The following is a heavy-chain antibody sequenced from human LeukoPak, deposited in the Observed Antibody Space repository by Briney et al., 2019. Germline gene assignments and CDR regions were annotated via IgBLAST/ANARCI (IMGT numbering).Heavy chain of an antibody. CDR2: IKQDSSAK. D-gene: IGHD3-22*01. CDR1: GFSFSDYY. V-gene: IGHV3-7*03. Sequence: GGSLRLSCAASGFSFSDYYMSWVRQAPGKGLEWVANIKQDSSAKAYVDSVKGRFTVSRDNAKNSMSLQMNSPSAEDTAIYYCVRWSYDNSAYYYDHWGQGTLVTVSS. J-gene: IGHJ4*02. CDR3: VRWSYDNSAYYYDH.